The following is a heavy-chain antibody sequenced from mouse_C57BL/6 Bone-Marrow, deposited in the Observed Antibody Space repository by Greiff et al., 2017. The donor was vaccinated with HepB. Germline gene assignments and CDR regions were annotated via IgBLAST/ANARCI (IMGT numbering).Heavy chain of an antibody. J-gene: IGHJ4*01. V-gene: IGHV1-39*01. CDR3: ARWGYYYGSSYDYAMDY. D-gene: IGHD1-1*01. CDR1: GYSFTDYN. CDR2: INPNYGTT. Sequence: VQLKQSGPELVKPGASVKISCKASGYSFTDYNMNWVKQSNGKSLEWIGVINPNYGTTSYNQKFKGKATLTVDQYSSTAYMQLNSLTSEDSAVYYCARWGYYYGSSYDYAMDYWGQGTSVTVSS.